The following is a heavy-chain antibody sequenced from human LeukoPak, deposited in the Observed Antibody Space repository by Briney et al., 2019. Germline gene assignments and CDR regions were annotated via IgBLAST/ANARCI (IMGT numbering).Heavy chain of an antibody. CDR1: GFTFTSYG. J-gene: IGHJ4*02. D-gene: IGHD6-13*01. CDR3: ARLGSSWSSDY. V-gene: IGHV3-33*01. Sequence: PGGSLRPSCAASGFTFTSYGMHWVRQAPGKGLEWVALIWYDGRKKYYADSVKGRFTISRDDSRNTLYLQMNGLRAEDTAVYYCARLGSSWSSDYWGQGTLVTVSS. CDR2: IWYDGRKK.